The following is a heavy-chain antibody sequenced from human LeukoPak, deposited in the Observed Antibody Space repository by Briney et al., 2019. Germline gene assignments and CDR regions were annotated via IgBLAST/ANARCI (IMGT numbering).Heavy chain of an antibody. CDR2: ISSSSSTI. D-gene: IGHD3-22*01. J-gene: IGHJ4*02. Sequence: GGSLRLSCAASGFTFSSYSMNWVRQAPGKGLEWVSYISSSSSTIYYADSVKGRFTISRDNAKNSLYLQMNSLRAEDTAVYYCARGKGYYYDSSGSFDYWGQGTLVTVSS. V-gene: IGHV3-48*01. CDR3: ARGKGYYYDSSGSFDY. CDR1: GFTFSSYS.